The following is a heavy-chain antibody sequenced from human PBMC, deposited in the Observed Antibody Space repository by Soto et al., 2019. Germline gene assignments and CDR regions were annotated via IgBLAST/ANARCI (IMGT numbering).Heavy chain of an antibody. CDR3: ARVRVRGVIITFFDY. CDR1: GGSISSYY. Sequence: PSETLSLTCTVSGGSISSYYWSWIRQPPGKGLEWIGYIYYSGSTNYNPSLKSRVTISVDTSKNQFSLKLSSVTAADTAVYYCARVRVRGVIITFFDYWGQGTLVTVSS. J-gene: IGHJ4*02. D-gene: IGHD3-10*01. CDR2: IYYSGST. V-gene: IGHV4-59*01.